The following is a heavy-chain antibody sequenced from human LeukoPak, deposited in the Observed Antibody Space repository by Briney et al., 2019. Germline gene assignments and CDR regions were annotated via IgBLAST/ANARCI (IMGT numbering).Heavy chain of an antibody. Sequence: ETLSLTCTVSGGSICSTTYCWGWIRQPPGKGLESIGSVYYSGRTYYNPSFKSRVTISVDTSKNQFSLKLSSVTAADTAVYYCARHALQWELPDYWGQGTLVTVSS. CDR2: VYYSGRT. V-gene: IGHV4-39*01. J-gene: IGHJ4*02. CDR3: ARHALQWELPDY. CDR1: GGSICSTTYC. D-gene: IGHD1-26*01.